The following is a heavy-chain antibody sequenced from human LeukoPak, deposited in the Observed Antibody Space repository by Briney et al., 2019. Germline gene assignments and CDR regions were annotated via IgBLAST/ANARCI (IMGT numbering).Heavy chain of an antibody. J-gene: IGHJ5*02. V-gene: IGHV4-59*01. D-gene: IGHD1-26*01. CDR2: IYYTGST. CDR3: ARGGNYWPQWWFDP. CDR1: GGSISTYY. Sequence: SETLSLTCTVSGGSISTYYWSWIRQPPGKGPEWIGYIYYTGSTSYNPSLKSRVTMSLDASKNQFSLELNSVTPAGTAVYYCARGGNYWPQWWFDPWGRGTLVSVSS.